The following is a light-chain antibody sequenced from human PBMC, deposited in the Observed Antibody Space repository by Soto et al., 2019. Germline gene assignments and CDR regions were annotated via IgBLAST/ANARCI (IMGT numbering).Light chain of an antibody. CDR3: QHYVTSSIT. CDR2: GAS. Sequence: EIGLTQSACTLSWSPGERATLSWGASQSVTSTSLAWYQQKPGQAPRLLMYGASSRATGTPDRISGGGYGTDFNLTISRLETEDFAVYYCQHYVTSSITFGQGTRLEIK. CDR1: QSVTSTS. J-gene: IGKJ5*01. V-gene: IGKV3-20*01.